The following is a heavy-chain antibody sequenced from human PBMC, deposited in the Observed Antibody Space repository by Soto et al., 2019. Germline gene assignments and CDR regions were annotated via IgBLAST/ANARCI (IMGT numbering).Heavy chain of an antibody. J-gene: IGHJ4*02. CDR1: GFSLNTRGVG. CDR2: ISWNGEK. Sequence: QITLKESGPTLVKPTQTLTLTCTFSGFSLNTRGVGVGWIRQPPGKALEWLALISWNGEKRYSPSLKSRITITKDTSENQVVLTMTNMDPVDTATYYCPHRRGDLLTGHYYFDYWGQGTLVTVSS. CDR3: PHRRGDLLTGHYYFDY. D-gene: IGHD3-9*01. V-gene: IGHV2-5*01.